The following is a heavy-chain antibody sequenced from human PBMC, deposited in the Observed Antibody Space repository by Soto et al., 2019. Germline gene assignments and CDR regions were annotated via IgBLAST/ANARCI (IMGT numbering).Heavy chain of an antibody. D-gene: IGHD6-13*01. Sequence: WGSLRLSCAASGFTFISYAIIFCRHSPLKWLEWVSAISGSGGSTYYADPVKGRFTISRGNSKNTLYLQMNSLRAEDTAVYYCAKRPGIAAAGFSHYFDYWGQGTLVTVSS. CDR2: ISGSGGST. J-gene: IGHJ4*02. V-gene: IGHV3-23*01. CDR1: GFTFISYA. CDR3: AKRPGIAAAGFSHYFDY.